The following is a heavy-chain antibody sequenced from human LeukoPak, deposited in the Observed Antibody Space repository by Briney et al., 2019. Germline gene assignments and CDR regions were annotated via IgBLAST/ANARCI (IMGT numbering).Heavy chain of an antibody. Sequence: GGSLRLSCATSGFTFNNYAMSWVRQAPGRGLDWVSSISGSGSSTSYADSVKGRFTISRDNSKNTLYVQMNSLRAEDTALYYCTRRSGATWTHFDYWGQGTLVTVSS. J-gene: IGHJ4*02. CDR2: ISGSGSST. CDR3: TRRSGATWTHFDY. D-gene: IGHD2-15*01. CDR1: GFTFNNYA. V-gene: IGHV3-23*01.